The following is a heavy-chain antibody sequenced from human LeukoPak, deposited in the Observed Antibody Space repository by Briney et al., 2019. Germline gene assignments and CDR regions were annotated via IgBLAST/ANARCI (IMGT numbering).Heavy chain of an antibody. V-gene: IGHV3-53*01. CDR1: GFTVSSNY. D-gene: IGHD3-22*01. J-gene: IGHJ4*02. CDR2: IYSGGST. Sequence: GGSLRLSCAASGFTVSSNYMSWVRQAPGKGLEWVSVIYSGGSTYYADSVKGRFTISRDNSKNTLYLQMNSLRAEDTAVYYCAKVKGSYYDSSGYLDYWGQGTLVTVSS. CDR3: AKVKGSYYDSSGYLDY.